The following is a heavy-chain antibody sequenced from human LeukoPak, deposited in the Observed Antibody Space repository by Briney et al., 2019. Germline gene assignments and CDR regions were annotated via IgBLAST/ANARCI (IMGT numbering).Heavy chain of an antibody. CDR2: ISSSSSYI. CDR1: GFTFSSYS. CDR3: ARAPLAAAGPWGY. Sequence: GGSLRLSCAASGFTFSSYSMNWVRQAPGKGLEWVSSISSSSSYIYYADSVKGRFTISRDNAKNTLYLQMNSLRAEDTAVYYCARAPLAAAGPWGYWGQGTLVTVSS. J-gene: IGHJ4*02. D-gene: IGHD6-13*01. V-gene: IGHV3-21*01.